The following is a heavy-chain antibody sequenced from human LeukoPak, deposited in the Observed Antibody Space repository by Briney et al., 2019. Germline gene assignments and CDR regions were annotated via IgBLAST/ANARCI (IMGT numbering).Heavy chain of an antibody. D-gene: IGHD6-19*01. J-gene: IGHJ5*02. Sequence: SETLSLTCTVSGDSINSKSYYWTWIRQPAGKGLEWIGRIYTTSGSTNYNPSLKSRVLISMDTSKNHISLRLNSVTAADTAVYYCARVESQWVASHWFDPWGQGAQVTVSS. CDR3: ARVESQWVASHWFDP. CDR2: IYTTSGST. V-gene: IGHV4-61*02. CDR1: GDSINSKSYY.